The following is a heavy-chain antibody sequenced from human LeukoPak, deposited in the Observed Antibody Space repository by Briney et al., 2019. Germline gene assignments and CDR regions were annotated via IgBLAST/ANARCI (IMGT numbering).Heavy chain of an antibody. CDR3: ARDSYSSSWYWRGVWYNWFDP. Sequence: GGSLRLSCAASGFTFSSYGMHWVRQAPGKGLEWVAFIRYDGSNKYYADSVKGRFTISRDNSKNTLYLQMNSLRAEDTAVYYCARDSYSSSWYWRGVWYNWFDPWGQGTLVTVSS. D-gene: IGHD6-13*01. J-gene: IGHJ5*02. CDR1: GFTFSSYG. V-gene: IGHV3-30*02. CDR2: IRYDGSNK.